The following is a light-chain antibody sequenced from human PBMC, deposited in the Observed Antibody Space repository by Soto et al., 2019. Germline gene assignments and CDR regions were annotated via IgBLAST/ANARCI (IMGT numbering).Light chain of an antibody. J-gene: IGLJ1*01. Sequence: QSVLTQPASVSGSLGQSITISCTGTTSDIGGHDYVSWYQQHPGKAPRLIIFKVTGRPSGVSIRFSGSKSGNTASLTISGLQAEDEADYYCSSYTSTTHAVFGAGTKVTVL. CDR1: TSDIGGHDY. CDR3: SSYTSTTHAV. CDR2: KVT. V-gene: IGLV2-14*01.